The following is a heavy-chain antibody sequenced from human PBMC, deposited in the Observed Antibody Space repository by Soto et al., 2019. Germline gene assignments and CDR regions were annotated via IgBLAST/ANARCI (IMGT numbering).Heavy chain of an antibody. D-gene: IGHD6-13*01. CDR1: GFTFSSYG. J-gene: IGHJ6*02. CDR3: AKDHHLPYSSSWWRAPTAYYYGMDV. CDR2: ISYDGSNK. Sequence: GESLKISCAASGFTFSSYGMHWVRQAPGKGLEWVAVISYDGSNKYYADSVKGRFTISRDNSKNTLYLQMNSLRAEDTAVYYCAKDHHLPYSSSWWRAPTAYYYGMDVWGQGTTVTVSS. V-gene: IGHV3-30*18.